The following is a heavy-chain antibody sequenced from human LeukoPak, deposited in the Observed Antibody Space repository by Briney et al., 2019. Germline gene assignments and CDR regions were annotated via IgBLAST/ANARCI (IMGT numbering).Heavy chain of an antibody. J-gene: IGHJ4*02. CDR2: IYYSGST. CDR3: ARDVPLYVWGSYRYPYYFDY. D-gene: IGHD3-16*02. Sequence: PSETLSLTCAVSGGSISSNSYYWGWIRQPPGKGLEWIGSIYYSGSTYYNPSLKSRVTISVDTSKNQFSLKLSSVTAADTAVYYCARDVPLYVWGSYRYPYYFDYWGQGTLVTVSS. V-gene: IGHV4-39*07. CDR1: GGSISSNSYY.